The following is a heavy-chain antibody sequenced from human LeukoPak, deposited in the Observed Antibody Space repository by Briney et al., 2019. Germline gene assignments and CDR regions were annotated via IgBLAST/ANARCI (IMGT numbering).Heavy chain of an antibody. CDR2: ISACNGDT. CDR1: GYTFTNYG. V-gene: IGHV1-18*01. J-gene: IGHJ6*03. CDR3: ARSSAASLYMDV. D-gene: IGHD2-2*01. Sequence: ASVKVSCKASGYTFTNYGITWVRQAPGQGLEWMGWISACNGDTKYAQNLQGRVTITTDESTSTAYMELSSLRSEDTAVYYCARSSAASLYMDVWGKGTTVTVSS.